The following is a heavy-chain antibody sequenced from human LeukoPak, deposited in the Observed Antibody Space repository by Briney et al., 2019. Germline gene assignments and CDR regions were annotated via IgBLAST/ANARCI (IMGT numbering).Heavy chain of an antibody. CDR2: IKQDGSEK. CDR3: ARNTAQDY. J-gene: IGHJ4*02. CDR1: GFTFSSYW. Sequence: GGSLRLSCAASGFTFSSYWTSWVRQAPGKGLEWVANIKQDGSEKYYVDSVKGRFTISRDNAKNSLYLQMNSLRAEDTAVYYCARNTAQDYWGQGTLVTVSS. D-gene: IGHD5-18*01. V-gene: IGHV3-7*01.